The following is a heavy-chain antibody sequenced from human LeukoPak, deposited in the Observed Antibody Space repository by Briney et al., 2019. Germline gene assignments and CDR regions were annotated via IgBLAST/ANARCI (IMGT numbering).Heavy chain of an antibody. J-gene: IGHJ5*02. D-gene: IGHD6-6*01. CDR2: ISGSGGTT. CDR3: AIVVAARQGTIDP. Sequence: GGSLRLSCAASGFTFSSYAMSWVRQAPGKGLEWVSAISGSGGTTYYADSVKGRFTISRDSSKSTLYVQMNSLRAEDTAVYCCAIVVAARQGTIDPWGQGTLVTISS. CDR1: GFTFSSYA. V-gene: IGHV3-23*01.